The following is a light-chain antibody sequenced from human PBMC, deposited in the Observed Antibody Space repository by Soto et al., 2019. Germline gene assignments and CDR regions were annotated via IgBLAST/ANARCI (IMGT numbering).Light chain of an antibody. CDR3: GTWDSSLSAGV. CDR2: DND. CDR1: SSIIGNDY. J-gene: IGLJ2*01. Sequence: QSVLTQPPSVSAAPGQKVTISCSGSSSIIGNDYVSWYQQLPGTAPKLLIYDNDKRPSGTPDRFSGSKSGTSATLGITGLQTGDEADYYCGTWDSSLSAGVFGGGTKLTVL. V-gene: IGLV1-51*01.